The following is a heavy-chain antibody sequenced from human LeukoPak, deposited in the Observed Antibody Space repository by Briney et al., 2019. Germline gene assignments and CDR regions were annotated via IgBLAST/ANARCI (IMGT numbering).Heavy chain of an antibody. CDR3: AISDDYNNYGFDY. J-gene: IGHJ4*02. CDR2: INHSGGT. Sequence: PSETLSLTCAVYGGSFSNYFWSWIRQPPGKGLEWIGEINHSGGTNYNPSLKSRVTISVDTSKNQFSLKLGSVTAADRAVYYCAISDDYNNYGFDYWGQGTLVTVSS. CDR1: GGSFSNYF. V-gene: IGHV4-34*01. D-gene: IGHD4-11*01.